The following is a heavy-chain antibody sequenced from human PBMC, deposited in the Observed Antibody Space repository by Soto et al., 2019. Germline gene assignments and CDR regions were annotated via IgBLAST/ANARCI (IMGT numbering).Heavy chain of an antibody. D-gene: IGHD3-22*01. CDR2: ISGSGGST. V-gene: IGHV3-23*01. CDR3: AKDGSYYDSPTESDC. Sequence: LRLSCAASGFTFSSYVMTWVRQAPGQGLEWVSSISGSGGSTYLADSVKGRFTISRDNSKNTVYLQMNSLRAEDTAVYYSAKDGSYYDSPTESDCWGQGTLVTVSS. J-gene: IGHJ4*02. CDR1: GFTFSSYV.